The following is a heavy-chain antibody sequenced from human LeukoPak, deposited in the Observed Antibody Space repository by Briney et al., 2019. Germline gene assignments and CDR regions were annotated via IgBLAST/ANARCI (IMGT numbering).Heavy chain of an antibody. CDR2: ISWNSGSI. V-gene: IGHV3-9*01. Sequence: GGSLRLSCAASGFTFDDYAMHWVRQARGKGLEWVSGISWNSGSIGYADSVKGRFTISRDNAKNSLYLQMNSLRAEDTALYYCAKDIRGYGPNYFDYWGQGTLVTVSS. CDR1: GFTFDDYA. J-gene: IGHJ4*02. D-gene: IGHD5-18*01. CDR3: AKDIRGYGPNYFDY.